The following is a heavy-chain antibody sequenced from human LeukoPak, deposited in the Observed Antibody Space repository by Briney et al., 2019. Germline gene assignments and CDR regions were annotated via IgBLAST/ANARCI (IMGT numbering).Heavy chain of an antibody. CDR3: ARDGATVPKLGAFDI. V-gene: IGHV3-7*01. D-gene: IGHD4-17*01. J-gene: IGHJ3*02. CDR2: IKQDGSEK. Sequence: GGSLRLSCAASGFTFSSYNMSWVRQAPGKGLEWVANIKQDGSEKYYVDSVKGRFTISRDNAKNSLYLQMNSLRAEDTAVYYCARDGATVPKLGAFDIWGQGTMVTVS. CDR1: GFTFSSYN.